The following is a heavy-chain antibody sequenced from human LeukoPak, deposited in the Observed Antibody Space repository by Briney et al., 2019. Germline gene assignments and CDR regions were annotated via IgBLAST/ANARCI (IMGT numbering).Heavy chain of an antibody. V-gene: IGHV3-23*01. Sequence: GGSLRLSCVASGFTFSSYVMTWVRQAPGKGLEWVSTIIGNGDSTYYADSVKGRFTISRDNSKNTLYLQMNSLRAEDTAIYYCAKGSKCTYDYWGQGTLVTVSS. CDR1: GFTFSSYV. CDR2: IIGNGDST. CDR3: AKGSKCTYDY. J-gene: IGHJ4*02.